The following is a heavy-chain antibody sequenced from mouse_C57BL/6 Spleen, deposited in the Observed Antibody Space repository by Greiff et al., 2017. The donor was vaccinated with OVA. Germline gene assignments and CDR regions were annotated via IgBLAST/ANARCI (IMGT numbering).Heavy chain of an antibody. Sequence: QVQLKESGPELVKPGASVKISCKASGYAFSSSWMNWVKQRPGKGLEWIGRIYPGDGDTNYNGKFKGKATLTADKSSSTAYMQLSSLTSEDSAVYFCARSVVTTLYYHAMDYWGQGTSVTVSS. V-gene: IGHV1-82*01. CDR2: IYPGDGDT. CDR3: ARSVVTTLYYHAMDY. J-gene: IGHJ4*01. CDR1: GYAFSSSW. D-gene: IGHD2-1*01.